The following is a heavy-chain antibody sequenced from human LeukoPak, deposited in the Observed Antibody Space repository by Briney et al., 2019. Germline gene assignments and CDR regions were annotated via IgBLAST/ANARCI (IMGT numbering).Heavy chain of an antibody. CDR1: GFTFSSYE. J-gene: IGHJ4*02. D-gene: IGHD6-13*01. V-gene: IGHV3-48*03. CDR3: ARGPYSSNWYVDY. Sequence: GGSLRLSCAASGFTFSSYEMNWVRLAPGKGLEWISYISRTGNSIYYADSVKGRFTISRDSAKNSLYLQMNSLRAEDTAVYYCARGPYSSNWYVDYWGQGTLVTVAS. CDR2: ISRTGNSI.